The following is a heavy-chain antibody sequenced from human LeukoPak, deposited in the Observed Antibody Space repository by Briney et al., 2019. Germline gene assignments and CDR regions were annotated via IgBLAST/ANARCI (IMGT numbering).Heavy chain of an antibody. CDR2: ISGSGAGT. J-gene: IGHJ4*02. CDR3: AKDVGKWESLHFSDY. D-gene: IGHD1-26*01. CDR1: GFSFSTNA. V-gene: IGHV3-23*01. Sequence: PGGSLRLSCLTSGFSFSTNAMSWVRQAPGKGLEWISGISGSGAGTYYAHSVTGRFTISRYNSRNTLYLQMNSLRGDDTAAYYCAKDVGKWESLHFSDYWGQGTLVTVSS.